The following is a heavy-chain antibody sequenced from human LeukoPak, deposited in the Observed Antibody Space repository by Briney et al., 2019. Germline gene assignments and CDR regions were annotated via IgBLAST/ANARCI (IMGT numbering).Heavy chain of an antibody. V-gene: IGHV1-69*13. CDR3: ATAVETRYGMDV. Sequence: SVKVSCKASGGTFSSYAISWVRQAPGQGLEWMGGIILIFGTANYAQKFQGRVTITADESTSTAYMELSSLRSEDTAVYYCATAVETRYGMDVWGQGTTVTVSS. D-gene: IGHD3-3*01. J-gene: IGHJ6*02. CDR1: GGTFSSYA. CDR2: IILIFGTA.